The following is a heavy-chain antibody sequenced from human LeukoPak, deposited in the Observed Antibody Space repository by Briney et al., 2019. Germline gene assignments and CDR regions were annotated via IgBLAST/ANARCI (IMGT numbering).Heavy chain of an antibody. CDR3: ATGGTRIFGVVIGNDAFDI. J-gene: IGHJ3*02. V-gene: IGHV1-24*01. CDR1: GYTLTELS. Sequence: ASVKVSCKVSGYTLTELSMHRVRQAPGKGLEWMGGFDPEDGETIYAQKFQGRVTMTEDTSTDTAYMELSSLRSEDTAVYYCATGGTRIFGVVIGNDAFDIWGQGTMVTVSS. CDR2: FDPEDGET. D-gene: IGHD3-3*01.